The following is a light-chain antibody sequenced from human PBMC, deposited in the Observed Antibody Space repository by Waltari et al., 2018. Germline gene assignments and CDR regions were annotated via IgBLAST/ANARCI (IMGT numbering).Light chain of an antibody. CDR3: QQRFTWPPFT. Sequence: IVVTQSPAALSLSPGERATLLCRASQTISTYFAWYQQKPGQAPRLLIYDASKRAPAIPVRFSGSGYGTDFTLTINSLEPEDFAVYYCQQRFTWPPFTFGGGTKIEIK. CDR1: QTISTY. J-gene: IGKJ4*01. CDR2: DAS. V-gene: IGKV3-11*01.